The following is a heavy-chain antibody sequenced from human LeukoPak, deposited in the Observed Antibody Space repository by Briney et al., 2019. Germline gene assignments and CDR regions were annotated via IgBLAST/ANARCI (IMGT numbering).Heavy chain of an antibody. CDR3: VREVNNLNCFDI. CDR2: IRSKAYGGTT. CDR1: GFTFGDYA. J-gene: IGHJ3*02. V-gene: IGHV3-49*03. D-gene: IGHD1/OR15-1a*01. Sequence: PGGSLRLSCTASGFTFGDYAMSWFRQAPGKGLEWVGFIRSKAYGGTTEYAASVKGRFTISRDDSQNTLFLQMNSLRVEDTALYYRVREVNNLNCFDIWGQGTMVTVSS.